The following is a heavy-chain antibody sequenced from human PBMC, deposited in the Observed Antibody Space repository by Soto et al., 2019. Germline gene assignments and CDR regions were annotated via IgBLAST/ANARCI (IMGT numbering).Heavy chain of an antibody. CDR1: GFTFSNAW. D-gene: IGHD3-22*01. Sequence: GGSLRLSCAASGFTFSNAWMSSVRQAPGKGLEWVGRIKSKPDGGTTDYAAPVKGRFTISRDDSKNTLYLQMNSLKTEDTAVYYCTIGGSSGYYYFDYWGQVTLVAVSS. CDR2: IKSKPDGGTT. V-gene: IGHV3-15*01. CDR3: TIGGSSGYYYFDY. J-gene: IGHJ4*02.